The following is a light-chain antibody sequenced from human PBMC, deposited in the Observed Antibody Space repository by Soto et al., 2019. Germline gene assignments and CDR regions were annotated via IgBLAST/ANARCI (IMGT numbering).Light chain of an antibody. V-gene: IGKV3-11*01. CDR1: QSVSSY. CDR3: QQRSNWLWT. CDR2: DAS. Sequence: EIVLTQSPATLSLSPGERATISCRASQSVSSYLAWYQQKPGQAPRLLIYDASNRATGIPARFSGSGSGTDLTLTISSLESEDFAVYYCQQRSNWLWTFGQGTKVEIK. J-gene: IGKJ1*01.